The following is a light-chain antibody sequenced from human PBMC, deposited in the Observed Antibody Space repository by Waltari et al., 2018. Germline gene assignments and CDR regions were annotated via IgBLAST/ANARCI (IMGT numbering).Light chain of an antibody. CDR3: QVWDSSSYVV. CDR2: DDS. CDR1: NIGSKS. J-gene: IGLJ2*01. Sequence: SYVLTQPPSVSVAPGKTARITWGGNNIGSKSVHWYQQKPGQAPVLVVYDDSDRPSGFPERFSGSNAGNTATLTISRVEAGDEADYYCQVWDSSSYVVFGGGTKLTVL. V-gene: IGLV3-21*03.